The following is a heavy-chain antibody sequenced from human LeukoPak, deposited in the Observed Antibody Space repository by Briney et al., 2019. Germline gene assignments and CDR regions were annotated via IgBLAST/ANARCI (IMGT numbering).Heavy chain of an antibody. D-gene: IGHD3-22*01. CDR1: GYTFTDYY. V-gene: IGHV1-2*02. CDR3: ARVYYDSSSDTTFDY. CDR2: INPNSGGT. J-gene: IGHJ4*02. Sequence: ASVKVSCKASGYTFTDYYMHWVRQAPGQGLELMGWINPNSGGTNYAQKFQGRVTMTRDTSISTAYMELSRLRSDDTAMYYCARVYYDSSSDTTFDYWGQGTLVTVSS.